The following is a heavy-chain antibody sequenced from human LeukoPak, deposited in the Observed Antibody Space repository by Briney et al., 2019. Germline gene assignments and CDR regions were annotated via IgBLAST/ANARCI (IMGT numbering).Heavy chain of an antibody. V-gene: IGHV3-53*01. CDR2: IHYDGKI. D-gene: IGHD2-21*01. J-gene: IGHJ4*02. CDR3: ASGDGYLQPY. Sequence: GGSLRLSCAASGFSFSTQRMHWVRQAPGKGLEWVSIIHYDGKIRYAGSVGGRFTIYRDDSENTLFLQMNSQRVDDTAVYFCASGDGYLQPYWGQGTLVTVSS. CDR1: GFSFSTQR.